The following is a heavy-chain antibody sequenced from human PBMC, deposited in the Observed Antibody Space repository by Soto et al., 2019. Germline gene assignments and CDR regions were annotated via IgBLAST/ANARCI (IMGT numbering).Heavy chain of an antibody. CDR1: GGSISSSSYY. V-gene: IGHV4-39*01. J-gene: IGHJ4*02. Sequence: QLQLQESGPGLVKPSETLSLTCTVSGGSISSSSYYWGWIRQPPGKGLEWVGSIYYSGSTYYNPSLKRLVTISVDTSKNQFSLKLSSVTAADTAVYYCARRGSSSWYGYWGQGTLVTVSS. CDR3: ARRGSSSWYGY. D-gene: IGHD6-13*01. CDR2: IYYSGST.